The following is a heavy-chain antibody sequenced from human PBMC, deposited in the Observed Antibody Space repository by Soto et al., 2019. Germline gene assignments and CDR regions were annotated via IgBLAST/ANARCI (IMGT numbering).Heavy chain of an antibody. J-gene: IGHJ4*02. CDR1: GFTVSNNY. CDR2: IYSGGYT. V-gene: IGHV3-53*01. Sequence: EVQLVESGGGLIQPGGSLRLSCAVSGFTVSNNYMSWVRQAPGKGLEGVSVIYSGGYTAYGDSVKGRFTISRDNSKTPLYLKRNSRRPDNPAVFYWATQPGGGGYWGQGTLVTVSS. D-gene: IGHD2-2*01. CDR3: ATQPGGGGY.